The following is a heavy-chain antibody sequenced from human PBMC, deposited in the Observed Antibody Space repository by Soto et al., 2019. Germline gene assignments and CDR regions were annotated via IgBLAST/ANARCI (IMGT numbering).Heavy chain of an antibody. CDR1: GYTFTSYA. CDR2: INAGNGNT. J-gene: IGHJ6*02. CDR3: ARKYPYSSSWYEYYYYYGMDV. Sequence: GASVKVSCKASGYTFTSYAMHWVRQAPGQRLEWMGWINAGNGNTKYSQKFQGRVTITRDTSASTAYMELSSLRSEDTAVYYCARKYPYSSSWYEYYYYYGMDVWGQGTTVTVSS. D-gene: IGHD6-13*01. V-gene: IGHV1-3*01.